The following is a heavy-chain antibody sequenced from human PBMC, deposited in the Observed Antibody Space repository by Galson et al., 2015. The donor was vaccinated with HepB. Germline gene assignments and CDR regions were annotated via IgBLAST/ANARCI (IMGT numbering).Heavy chain of an antibody. CDR1: GFTFSSYW. CDR3: ARGSGHSSSWYGDWYFDL. Sequence: SLRLSCAASGFTFSSYWMSWVRQAPGKGLEWVANIKQDGSEKYYVDSVKGRFTISRDNAKNSLYLQMNSLRAEDTAVYYCARGSGHSSSWYGDWYFDLWGRGTLVTVSS. D-gene: IGHD6-13*01. V-gene: IGHV3-7*03. CDR2: IKQDGSEK. J-gene: IGHJ2*01.